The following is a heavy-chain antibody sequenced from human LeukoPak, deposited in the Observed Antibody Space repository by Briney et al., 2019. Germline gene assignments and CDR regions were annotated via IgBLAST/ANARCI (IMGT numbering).Heavy chain of an antibody. D-gene: IGHD6-19*01. CDR3: ARVWPRGIAVAGKEIDAFDI. Sequence: NPSETLSLTCTVSGGSISGYYWSWVRQAPGKGLEWIGYIYCSGSSNYNPSLKSRVTISPDTSKNQFSLKLSSVTAADTALYYCARVWPRGIAVAGKEIDAFDIWGQGTMVTVSS. V-gene: IGHV4-59*01. CDR2: IYCSGSS. CDR1: GGSISGYY. J-gene: IGHJ3*02.